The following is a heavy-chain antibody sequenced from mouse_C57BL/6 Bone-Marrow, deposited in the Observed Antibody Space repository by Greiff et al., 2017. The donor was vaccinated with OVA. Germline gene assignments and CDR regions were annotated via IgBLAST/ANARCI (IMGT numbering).Heavy chain of an antibody. CDR2: IWTGGGT. V-gene: IGHV2-9-1*01. D-gene: IGHD1-1*01. J-gene: IGHJ2*01. Sequence: VKLKESGPGLVAPSQSLSITCTVSGFSFTSYAISWVRQPPGKGLEWLGVIWTGGGTNYNSALKSRLSISKDNSKSQVFLKMNSLQTDDTARYYCARSKLLRYSFYFDYWGQGTTLTVSS. CDR1: GFSFTSYA. CDR3: ARSKLLRYSFYFDY.